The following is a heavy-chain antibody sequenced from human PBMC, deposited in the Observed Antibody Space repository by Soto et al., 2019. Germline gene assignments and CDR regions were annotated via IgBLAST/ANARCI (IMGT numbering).Heavy chain of an antibody. D-gene: IGHD3-10*01. CDR3: TRGVHSNAYFDY. CDR1: GGTFSSSA. Sequence: QVRLVQSGAEVKKPGSSVKVSCKASGGTFSSSALNWVRQAPGQGLEWMGGIIPMLGTANYAQKFQGRVTITADKSTKTAYMELSSLRSEDTAVYYCTRGVHSNAYFDYWGQGTLVTVSS. V-gene: IGHV1-69*06. J-gene: IGHJ4*02. CDR2: IIPMLGTA.